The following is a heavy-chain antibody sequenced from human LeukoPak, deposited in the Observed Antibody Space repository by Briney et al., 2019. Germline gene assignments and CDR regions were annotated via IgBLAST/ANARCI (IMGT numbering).Heavy chain of an antibody. V-gene: IGHV3-48*03. CDR2: ISRSGSTI. Sequence: GGSLRLSCAASGFTFSSYEMNWVRQAPGKGLEWVSYISRSGSTIYYADSVKGRFTISRDNAKNSLYLQMNSLRAEDTAVYYCARVNRGYDFWSGYYPDWFDPWGQGTLVTVSS. D-gene: IGHD3-3*01. CDR1: GFTFSSYE. CDR3: ARVNRGYDFWSGYYPDWFDP. J-gene: IGHJ5*02.